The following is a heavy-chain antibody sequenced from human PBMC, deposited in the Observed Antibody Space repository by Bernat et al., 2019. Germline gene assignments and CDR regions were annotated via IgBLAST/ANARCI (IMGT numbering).Heavy chain of an antibody. V-gene: IGHV3-30-3*01. CDR2: ISYDGSNK. J-gene: IGHJ3*02. CDR3: VRVLHDMRVTTHAFDI. CDR1: GFTFSSYA. Sequence: QVQLVDSGGGVVQPGRSLRLSCAASGFTFSSYAMHWVRQAPGKGLEWVAVISYDGSNKYYADSVKGRFTISRDNSKNTLYLQMNSLRAEDTAVYYCVRVLHDMRVTTHAFDIWGQGTMVTVSS. D-gene: IGHD4-17*01.